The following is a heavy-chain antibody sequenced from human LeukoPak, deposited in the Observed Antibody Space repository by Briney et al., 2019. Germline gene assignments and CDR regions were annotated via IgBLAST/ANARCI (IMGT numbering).Heavy chain of an antibody. Sequence: GGSLRLSCAASGFTFSSYAMSWVRQAPGKGLEWVSAISGSGGSTYYADSVKGRFTISRDNYKNTLYLQMNSLSAEDTAVLYCANDSGWLQLMGYFDYWGQRTLVTVSS. J-gene: IGHJ4*02. CDR1: GFTFSSYA. CDR2: ISGSGGST. D-gene: IGHD5-24*01. V-gene: IGHV3-23*01. CDR3: ANDSGWLQLMGYFDY.